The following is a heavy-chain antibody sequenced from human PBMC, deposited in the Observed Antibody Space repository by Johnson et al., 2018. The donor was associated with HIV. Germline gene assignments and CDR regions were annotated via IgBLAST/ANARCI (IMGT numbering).Heavy chain of an antibody. D-gene: IGHD6-19*01. CDR3: ARARGYRSCWWKVSDAAFDI. CDR1: EFTFNSYW. V-gene: IGHV3-7*01. Sequence: MQLVESGGGLVQPGGSLRLSCAGSEFTFNSYWMSWVRQAPGEGLEWVATINQDGTEKYYADSMRGRFTISRDNTTKSLYLEMNSLRAEDTAVYYCARARGYRSCWWKVSDAAFDIWGQGTMVTVSS. J-gene: IGHJ3*02. CDR2: INQDGTEK.